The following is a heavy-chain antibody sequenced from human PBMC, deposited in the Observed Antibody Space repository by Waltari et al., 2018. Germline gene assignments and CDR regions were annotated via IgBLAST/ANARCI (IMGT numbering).Heavy chain of an antibody. CDR2: IYTSGST. CDR1: GGSISSGSYY. Sequence: QVQLQESGPGLVKPSQTLSLTCTVSGGSISSGSYYWSWIRQPAGKGLEWIGRIYTSGSTNYNPSLKSRVTMSVDTSKNQFSLKLSSVTAADTAVYYCAREPPKQWLAHFDYWGQGTLVTVSS. V-gene: IGHV4-61*02. D-gene: IGHD6-19*01. J-gene: IGHJ4*02. CDR3: AREPPKQWLAHFDY.